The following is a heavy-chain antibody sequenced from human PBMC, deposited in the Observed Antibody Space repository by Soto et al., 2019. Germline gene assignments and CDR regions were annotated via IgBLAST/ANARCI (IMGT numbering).Heavy chain of an antibody. J-gene: IGHJ6*02. CDR2: INPNAGTT. Sequence: QVQVVQSGAEVKQPGASVRVSCKASGNTLNAYYIHWVRQAPGQGLEWMGLINPNAGTTTYAQKFRDRVTMTRGSSPTTVYMELSSLRSDDTAVYYCASPDYDSGAPLFYYAMDVWGQGPTVTVSS. V-gene: IGHV1-46*02. D-gene: IGHD3-16*01. CDR1: GNTLNAYY. CDR3: ASPDYDSGAPLFYYAMDV.